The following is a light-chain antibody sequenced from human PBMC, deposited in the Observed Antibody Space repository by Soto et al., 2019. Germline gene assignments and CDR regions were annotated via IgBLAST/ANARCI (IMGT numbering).Light chain of an antibody. V-gene: IGLV1-40*01. Sequence: QSALTQPPSVSGAPGQRVTISCTGSSSNIGADYDVHWYQQFPGTAPKLLIYGNTNRPSGVPDRFSASKSDTSASLAITGLQAEDEADYFCQSYDSNLSGSVFGGGTKLTVL. CDR3: QSYDSNLSGSV. J-gene: IGLJ2*01. CDR2: GNT. CDR1: SSNIGADYD.